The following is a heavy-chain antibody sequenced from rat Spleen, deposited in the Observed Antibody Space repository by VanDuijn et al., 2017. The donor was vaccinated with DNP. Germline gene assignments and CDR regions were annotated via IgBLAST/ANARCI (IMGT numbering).Heavy chain of an antibody. CDR1: GFTFSNYG. CDR2: ISYDGSST. CDR3: ARHGLSFDY. D-gene: IGHD1-6*01. J-gene: IGHJ2*01. Sequence: EVQLVESGGGLVQPGRSLKLSCAASGFTFSNYGMAWVRQAPTKGLEWVATISYDGSSTYYRDSVKGRFTISRDNAKSTLYLQMDSLRSEDTATYYCARHGLSFDYWGQGVMVTVSS. V-gene: IGHV5-29*01.